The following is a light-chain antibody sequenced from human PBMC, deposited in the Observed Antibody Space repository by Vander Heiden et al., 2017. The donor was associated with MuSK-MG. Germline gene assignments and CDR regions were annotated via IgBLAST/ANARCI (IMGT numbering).Light chain of an antibody. V-gene: IGKV4-1*01. J-gene: IGKJ3*01. CDR2: WAS. CDR1: QSVLYSSNNKNY. Sequence: DIVMTQSPDSLAVSLGERATIHCKSSQSVLYSSNNKNYLAWYQQKPGQPPKLLIYWASTRESGVPDRFSGSGSGTDFTLTISSLQAEDVAVYYCQQYDSTPPAFGPGTKVDIK. CDR3: QQYDSTPPA.